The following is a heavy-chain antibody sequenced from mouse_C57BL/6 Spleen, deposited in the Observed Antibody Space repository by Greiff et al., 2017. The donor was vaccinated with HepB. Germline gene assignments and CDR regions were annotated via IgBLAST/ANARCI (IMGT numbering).Heavy chain of an antibody. J-gene: IGHJ3*01. CDR1: GYTFTDYY. CDR2: TNPNNGGT. Sequence: EVQLQQSGPELVKPGASVKISCKASGYTFTDYYMNWVKQSHGKSLEWIGDTNPNNGGTSYNQKFKGKATLTVDKSSSTAYMELRSLTSEDSAVYYCAAAPWFAYWGQGTLVTVSA. CDR3: AAAPWFAY. V-gene: IGHV1-26*01.